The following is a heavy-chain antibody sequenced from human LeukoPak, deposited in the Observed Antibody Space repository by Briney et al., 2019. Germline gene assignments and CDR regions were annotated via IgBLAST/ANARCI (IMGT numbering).Heavy chain of an antibody. CDR1: GFTFSSYW. CDR3: ARDMPRNSYCSSTSCYNRRFDY. J-gene: IGHJ4*02. Sequence: GGSLRLSCAASGFTFSSYWMSWVRQAPGKGLEWVANIKQDGSEKYYVDSVKGRFTISRDNAKNSLYLQMKSLRAEDTAVYYCARDMPRNSYCSSTSCYNRRFDYWGQGTLVTVSS. D-gene: IGHD2-2*02. CDR2: IKQDGSEK. V-gene: IGHV3-7*01.